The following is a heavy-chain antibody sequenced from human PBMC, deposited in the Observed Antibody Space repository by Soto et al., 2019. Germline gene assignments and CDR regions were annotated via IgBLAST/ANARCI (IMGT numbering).Heavy chain of an antibody. CDR3: AKGSGEVATNWFDP. CDR2: VSRSGAAT. V-gene: IGHV3-23*01. CDR1: GYTFSKYA. J-gene: IGHJ5*02. Sequence: EVQLLESGGGLVQPGGSLRLSCAASGYTFSKYAMIWVRQAPGQGLDWVADVSRSGAATYYADSVKGRFTISRDNSKNTLSVQMNSLRAEDTALYYCAKGSGEVATNWFDPWGQGTLVTVSS. D-gene: IGHD6-19*01.